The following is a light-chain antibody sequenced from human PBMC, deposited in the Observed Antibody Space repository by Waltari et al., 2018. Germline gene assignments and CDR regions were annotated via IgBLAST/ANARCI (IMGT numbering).Light chain of an antibody. V-gene: IGLV3-10*01. J-gene: IGLJ2*01. CDR2: EDN. Sequence: SYELTQPPSVSVSPGQTARITCSGDALPKKYAYWYQQKSGQAPGLVIYEDNRRPAGIPERISGSSAGTMATLTVSGAQVEDEADYYCYSTDSSGNHRVFGGGTRLTVL. CDR3: YSTDSSGNHRV. CDR1: ALPKKY.